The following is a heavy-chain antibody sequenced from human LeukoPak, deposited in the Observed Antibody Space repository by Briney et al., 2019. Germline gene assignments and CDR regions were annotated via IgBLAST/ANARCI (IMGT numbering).Heavy chain of an antibody. D-gene: IGHD2-15*01. CDR1: GFTFSSYG. Sequence: QPGGSLRLSCAASGFTFSSYGMPWVRQAPGKGLEWVAVIWYDGSNKYYADSVKGRFTISRDNSKNTLYLQMNSLRAEDTAVYYCARDLVVVVAAPMYYYYGMDVWGQGTTVTVSS. CDR3: ARDLVVVVAAPMYYYYGMDV. J-gene: IGHJ6*02. CDR2: IWYDGSNK. V-gene: IGHV3-33*01.